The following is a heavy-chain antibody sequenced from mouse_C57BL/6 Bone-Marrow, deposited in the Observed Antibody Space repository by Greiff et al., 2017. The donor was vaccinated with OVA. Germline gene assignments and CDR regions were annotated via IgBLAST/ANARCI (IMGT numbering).Heavy chain of an antibody. CDR1: GYTFTSYW. Sequence: VQLQQPGAELVMPGASVKLSCKASGYTFTSYWMHWVKQRPGQGLEWIGEIDPSDSYTNYNQKFKGKSTLTVDKSSSTAYMQLSSLTSEDSAVYYCARSGSSFFDYWGQGTTLTVSS. CDR3: ARSGSSFFDY. D-gene: IGHD1-1*01. V-gene: IGHV1-69*01. J-gene: IGHJ2*01. CDR2: IDPSDSYT.